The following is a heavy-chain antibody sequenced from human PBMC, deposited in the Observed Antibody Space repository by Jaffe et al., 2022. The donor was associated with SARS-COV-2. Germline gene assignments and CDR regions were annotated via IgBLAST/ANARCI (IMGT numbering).Heavy chain of an antibody. CDR2: ISSSSSYI. CDR1: GFTFSSYS. V-gene: IGHV3-21*01. Sequence: EVQLVESGGGLVKPGGSLRLSCAASGFTFSSYSMNWVRQAPGKGLEWVSSISSSSSYIYYADSVKGRFTISRDNAKNSLYLQMNSLRAEDTAVYYCAREKKMVTRYYGMDVWGQGTTVTVSS. CDR3: AREKKMVTRYYGMDV. D-gene: IGHD5-18*01. J-gene: IGHJ6*02.